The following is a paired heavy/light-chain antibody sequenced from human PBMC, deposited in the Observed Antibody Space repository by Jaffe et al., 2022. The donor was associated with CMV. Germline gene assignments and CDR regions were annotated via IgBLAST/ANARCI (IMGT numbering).Light chain of an antibody. J-gene: IGKJ5*01. CDR3: MQALQTPRLT. CDR2: LGS. V-gene: IGKV2-28*01. CDR1: QSLLHSNGYNY. Sequence: DIVMTQSPLSLPVTPGEPASISCRSSQSLLHSNGYNYLDWYLQKPGQSPQLLIYLGSNRASGVPDRFSGSGSGTDFTLKISRVEAEDVGVYYCMQALQTPRLTFGQGTRLEIK.
Heavy chain of an antibody. J-gene: IGHJ6*02. CDR3: ARYIAGDSSGYQYYYYYGMDV. V-gene: IGHV2-26*01. CDR2: IFSNDEK. Sequence: QVTLKESGPVLVKPTETLTLTCTVSGFSLSNARMGVSWIRQPPGKALEWLAHIFSNDEKSYSTSLKSRLTISKDTSKSQVVLTMTNMDPVDTATYYCARYIAGDSSGYQYYYYYGMDVWGQGTTVTVSS. D-gene: IGHD3-22*01. CDR1: GFSLSNARMG.